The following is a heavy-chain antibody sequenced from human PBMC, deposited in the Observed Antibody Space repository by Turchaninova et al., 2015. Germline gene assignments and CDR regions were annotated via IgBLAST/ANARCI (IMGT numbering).Heavy chain of an antibody. D-gene: IGHD4-17*01. V-gene: IGHV4-38-2*01. CDR2: IYHSRST. Sequence: QVQLQESGPGLVKPSETLSLTCAVSGFYISSGYSWGWIRQLPGEGRGWIASIYHSRSTNYNPSLKRRVTSAEETSRNQFSLRLSAVTAADTAGYCCARQSVTELWFDPWGQGTLVTVSS. CDR1: GFYISSGYS. CDR3: ARQSVTELWFDP. J-gene: IGHJ5*02.